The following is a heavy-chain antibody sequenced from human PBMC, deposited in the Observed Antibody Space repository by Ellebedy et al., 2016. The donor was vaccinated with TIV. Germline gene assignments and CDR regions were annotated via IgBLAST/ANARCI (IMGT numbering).Heavy chain of an antibody. CDR1: GPIFSHNW. D-gene: IGHD2-15*01. CDR3: AAEAWWRLDS. CDR2: INPLGSQK. J-gene: IGHJ4*02. V-gene: IGHV3-7*01. Sequence: PGGSLRLSCVDSGPIFSHNWMSWVRQAPGKGLEWVAKINPLGSQKSYVDAVKGRFTISRDNAENSLVLEMNSMRVEDTAVYYCAAEAWWRLDSWGQGTLVTVSS.